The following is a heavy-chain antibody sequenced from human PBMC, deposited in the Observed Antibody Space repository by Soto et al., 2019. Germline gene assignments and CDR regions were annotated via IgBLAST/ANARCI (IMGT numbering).Heavy chain of an antibody. D-gene: IGHD3-22*01. V-gene: IGHV3-64D*08. CDR2: ISSNGGST. CDR1: GFTFSSYA. CDR3: VKHSFDSSGYYYQARSLDAFDI. J-gene: IGHJ3*02. Sequence: PGGSLRLSCSASGFTFSSYAMHWVRQAPGKGLEYVSAISSNGGSTYYADSVKGRFTISRDNSKNTLYLQMSSPRAEDTAVYYCVKHSFDSSGYYYQARSLDAFDIWGQGTMVPVSS.